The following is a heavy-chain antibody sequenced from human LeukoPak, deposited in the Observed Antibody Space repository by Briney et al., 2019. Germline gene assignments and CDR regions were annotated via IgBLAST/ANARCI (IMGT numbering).Heavy chain of an antibody. CDR1: GGSFSGHY. CDR2: VNHSGST. J-gene: IGHJ3*02. V-gene: IGHV4-34*01. Sequence: PSETLSLTCAVYGGSFSGHYWTWIRQSPGKGLEWIGEVNHSGSTNYNPSLKSRLTISADTSKNQFSLKLGSVTAADTAVYYCARDRPKDDAFDIWGQGTMVTVSS. CDR3: ARDRPKDDAFDI.